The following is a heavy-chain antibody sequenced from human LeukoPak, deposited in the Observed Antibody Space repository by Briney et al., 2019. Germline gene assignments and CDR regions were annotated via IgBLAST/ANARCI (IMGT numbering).Heavy chain of an antibody. V-gene: IGHV3-66*01. CDR2: IYSGGST. D-gene: IGHD6-19*01. CDR3: ARKNEWLGALDY. CDR1: GFTVSSNY. Sequence: PGGSLRLSCAASGFTVSSNYMSWVRQAPGKGLEWVSVIYSGGSTYYADSVKGRFTISRDNAKNSLYLQMNSLRAEDTAVYYCARKNEWLGALDYWGQGTLVTVSS. J-gene: IGHJ4*02.